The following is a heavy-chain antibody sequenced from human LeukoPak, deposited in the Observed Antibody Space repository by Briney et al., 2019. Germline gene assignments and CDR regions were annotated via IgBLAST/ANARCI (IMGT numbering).Heavy chain of an antibody. Sequence: VASVKVSCKVSGYTLTDLAMHWVRQAPGKGLEWMGGFDPEDGETIYAQKFQGRVTMTEDTSTDTAYMELSSLRSEDTAVYYCAAAVRIPYYYGMDVWGQGTTVTVSS. J-gene: IGHJ6*02. V-gene: IGHV1-24*01. CDR1: GYTLTDLA. CDR3: AAAVRIPYYYGMDV. D-gene: IGHD2-15*01. CDR2: FDPEDGET.